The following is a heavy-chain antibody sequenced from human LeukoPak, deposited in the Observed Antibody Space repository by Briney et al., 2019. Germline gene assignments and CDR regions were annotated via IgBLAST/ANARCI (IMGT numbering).Heavy chain of an antibody. J-gene: IGHJ4*02. D-gene: IGHD5-24*01. CDR2: INHSGST. V-gene: IGHV4-34*01. CDR1: GGSISNYY. CDR3: ARRKVDGYKKYYFDY. Sequence: SETLSLTCTVSGGSISNYYWSWIRQPPGKGLEWIGEINHSGSTNYNPSLKSRVTISVDTSKNQFSLKLSSVTAADTAVYYCARRKVDGYKKYYFDYWGQGTLVTVSS.